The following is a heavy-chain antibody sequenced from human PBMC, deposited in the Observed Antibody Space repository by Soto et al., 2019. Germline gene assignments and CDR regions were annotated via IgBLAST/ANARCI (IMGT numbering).Heavy chain of an antibody. V-gene: IGHV4-59*08. CDR2: IYYNGST. Sequence: QVQLQESGPGLVKPSETLSLTCSVSGGSISSDYWSWIRQPPGKGLEWIGYIYYNGSTKYHPSLKSRVSMSRDTSKNQCSLKVSSVTAADTAVYYCARQSRSGQSPYYFYGVDVWGQGTTVTVSS. CDR1: GGSISSDY. J-gene: IGHJ6*02. D-gene: IGHD3-10*01. CDR3: ARQSRSGQSPYYFYGVDV.